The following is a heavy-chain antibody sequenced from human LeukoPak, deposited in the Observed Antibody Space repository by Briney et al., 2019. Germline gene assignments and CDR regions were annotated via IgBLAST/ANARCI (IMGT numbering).Heavy chain of an antibody. CDR2: IYYSGST. Sequence: SETLSLTCTVSGGSISSSSYYWSWIRQPPGKGLEWIGYIYYSGSTNYNPSLKSRVTISVDTSKNQFSLKLSSVTAADTAVYYCARVTGYMTEDYFDYWGQGTLITVSS. J-gene: IGHJ4*02. CDR3: ARVTGYMTEDYFDY. V-gene: IGHV4-61*01. CDR1: GGSISSSSYY. D-gene: IGHD6-13*01.